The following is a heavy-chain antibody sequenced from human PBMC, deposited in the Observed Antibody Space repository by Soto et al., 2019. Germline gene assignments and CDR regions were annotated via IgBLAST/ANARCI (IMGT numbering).Heavy chain of an antibody. D-gene: IGHD6-13*01. J-gene: IGHJ6*02. V-gene: IGHV4-39*01. Sequence: QLQLQESGPGLVKPSETLSLTCTVSGGSISSSSYYWGWIRQPPGKGLEWIGSIYYSGSTYYNPSLKSRVTISVDTSKNQFSLKLSSVTAADTAVYYCARHRIIGPQMRYSSSWYYYYGMDVWGQGTTVTVSS. CDR1: GGSISSSSYY. CDR3: ARHRIIGPQMRYSSSWYYYYGMDV. CDR2: IYYSGST.